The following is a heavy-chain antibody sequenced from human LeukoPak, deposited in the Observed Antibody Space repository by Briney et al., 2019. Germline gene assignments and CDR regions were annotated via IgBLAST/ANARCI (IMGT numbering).Heavy chain of an antibody. CDR1: GGSFSGYY. J-gene: IGHJ5*02. Sequence: SETLSLTCAVYGGSFSGYYWSWIRQPPGKGLEWIGSIYYSGSTYHNPSLKSRVTISVDTSKNQFSLKLNSVTAADTAVYYCARHAYCGGDCFWFDPWGQGTLVTVSS. V-gene: IGHV4-34*01. D-gene: IGHD2-21*02. CDR2: IYYSGST. CDR3: ARHAYCGGDCFWFDP.